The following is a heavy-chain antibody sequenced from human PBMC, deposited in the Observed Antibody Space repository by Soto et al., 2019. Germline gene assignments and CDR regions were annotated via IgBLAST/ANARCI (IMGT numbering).Heavy chain of an antibody. J-gene: IGHJ4*02. CDR3: ASSGWYQLYFDY. D-gene: IGHD6-19*01. CDR1: GGSISSGGYY. CDR2: IYYSGST. Sequence: KTSETLSLTCTVSGGSISSGGYYWSWIRQHPGKGLEWIGYIYYSGSTYYNPSLKSRVTISVDTSKNQFSLKLSSVTAADTAVYYCASSGWYQLYFDYWGQGTLVTVSS. V-gene: IGHV4-31*03.